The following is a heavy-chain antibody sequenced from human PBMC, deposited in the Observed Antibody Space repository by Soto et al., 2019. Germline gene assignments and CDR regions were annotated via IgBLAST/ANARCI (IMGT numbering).Heavy chain of an antibody. CDR1: GFTFSSYG. CDR2: ISYDGSNK. Sequence: QVQLVESGGGVVQPGRSLRLSCAASGFTFSSYGMHWVRQAPGKGLEWVAVISYDGSNKYYADSVKGRFTISRDNSKNTLYLQMNSLRAEDTAVYYCAKDDLRAYSSSWDALGGMDVW. CDR3: AKDDLRAYSSSWDALGGMDV. J-gene: IGHJ6*01. D-gene: IGHD6-13*01. V-gene: IGHV3-30*18.